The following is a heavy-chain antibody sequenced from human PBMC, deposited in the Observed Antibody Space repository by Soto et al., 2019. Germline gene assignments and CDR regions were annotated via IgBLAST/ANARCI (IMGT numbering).Heavy chain of an antibody. J-gene: IGHJ6*02. CDR1: KSIFTGYG. V-gene: IGHV3-33*01. D-gene: IGHD6-6*01. Sequence: GGSLRLSCAASKSIFTGYGMHWVRQTPGKGLEWVAVIRFDGTDEHYADSVKGRFTISRDNAKNTLYLQMDSLRAEDTAVYYCARDLTADIAALRYYYYGMYVWGQGATVPVS. CDR2: IRFDGTDE. CDR3: ARDLTADIAALRYYYYGMYV.